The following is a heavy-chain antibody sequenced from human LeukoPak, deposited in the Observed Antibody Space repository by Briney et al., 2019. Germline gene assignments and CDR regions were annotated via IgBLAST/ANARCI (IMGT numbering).Heavy chain of an antibody. J-gene: IGHJ4*02. CDR1: GGSFSGYY. CDR3: ARHVYGGNRGHFDY. D-gene: IGHD4-23*01. V-gene: IGHV4-34*01. Sequence: NPSETLSLTCAVYGGSFSGYYWSWIRQPPGKGLEWIGEINHSGSTNYNPSLKSRVTISVDTSKNQISLKLSSVTAADTAVYYCARHVYGGNRGHFDYWGQGTLVTVSS. CDR2: INHSGST.